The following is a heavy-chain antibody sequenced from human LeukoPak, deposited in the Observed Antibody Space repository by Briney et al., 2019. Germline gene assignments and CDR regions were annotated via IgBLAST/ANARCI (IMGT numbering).Heavy chain of an antibody. D-gene: IGHD5-18*01. CDR3: ARRGEAMDPFDY. J-gene: IGHJ4*02. Sequence: GESLKISCKGSGYSFITYWIGWVRQMPGKGLEWMGIIYPGDSDTRYSPSFQGQVTISADKSINTAYLQWSSLKASDTAIYYCARRGEAMDPFDYWGQGTLVTVSS. CDR2: IYPGDSDT. V-gene: IGHV5-51*01. CDR1: GYSFITYW.